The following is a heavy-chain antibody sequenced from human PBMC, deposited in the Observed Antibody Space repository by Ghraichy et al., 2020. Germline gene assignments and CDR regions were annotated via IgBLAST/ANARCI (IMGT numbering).Heavy chain of an antibody. J-gene: IGHJ6*02. CDR3: AKDRHYNDMPPGYYAVDV. V-gene: IGHV3-23*01. D-gene: IGHD3-9*01. CDR2: INGGGGAR. Sequence: GGSLRLSCAASGFTFSNYAMSWVRRPPGRGLEWVSTINGGGGARYYTDSVRGRFTVSRGNSKNTVYLQMHGLRVEDAAVYYCAKDRHYNDMPPGYYAVDVWGQGTTVTVSS. CDR1: GFTFSNYA.